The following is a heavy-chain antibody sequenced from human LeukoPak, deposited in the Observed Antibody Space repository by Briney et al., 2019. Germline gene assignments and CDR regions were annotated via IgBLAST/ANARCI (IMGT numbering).Heavy chain of an antibody. CDR1: GYTFTSYG. D-gene: IGHD3-9*01. J-gene: IGHJ4*02. CDR3: ARAPYYDILTGYFYQYYFDY. CDR2: IGAYNGNT. V-gene: IGHV1-18*01. Sequence: VASVKVSCKASGYTFTSYGISWVRQAPGQGLEWMGWIGAYNGNTNYAQKLQGRVTMTTDTSTSTAYMELRSLRSDDTAVYYCARAPYYDILTGYFYQYYFDYWGQGTLDTVSS.